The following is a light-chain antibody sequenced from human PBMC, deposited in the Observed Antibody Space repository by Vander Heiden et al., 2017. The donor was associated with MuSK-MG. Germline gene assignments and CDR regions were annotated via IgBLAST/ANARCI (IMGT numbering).Light chain of an antibody. Sequence: DIQMTQSPSSLSASVGDSVTLTCRAGQRISNYVNWYQQKPGKAPKVLIYAASSLQSGGPSRYSGSGSGADFTLTISSLQPEDFATYYCQETVTTLGTFGHGTTVDI. CDR3: QETVTTLGT. J-gene: IGKJ3*01. CDR1: QRISNY. V-gene: IGKV1-39*01. CDR2: AAS.